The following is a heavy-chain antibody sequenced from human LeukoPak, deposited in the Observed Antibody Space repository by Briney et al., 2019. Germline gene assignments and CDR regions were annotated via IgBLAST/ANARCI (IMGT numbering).Heavy chain of an antibody. Sequence: SVKVSCKASGGTFSSYAISWVRQAPGQGLEWMGRIIPIFGTANYARKFQGRVTITTDESTSTAYMELSSLRSEDTAVYYCARDPRGGSLNWFDPWGQGTLVTVSS. V-gene: IGHV1-69*05. J-gene: IGHJ5*02. CDR3: ARDPRGGSLNWFDP. CDR2: IIPIFGTA. CDR1: GGTFSSYA. D-gene: IGHD1-26*01.